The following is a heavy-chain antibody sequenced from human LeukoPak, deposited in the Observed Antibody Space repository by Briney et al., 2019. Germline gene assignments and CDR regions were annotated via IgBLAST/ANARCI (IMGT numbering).Heavy chain of an antibody. CDR3: ARRSDSGSDDGEDYFDY. Sequence: SETLSLTCTVSGGSISSYYWSWIRQPPGKGLEWIGSMYYDGSTYYNPSLTSRVTISVDTSKNHFSLKLTSVTAANPAVYCCARRSDSGSDDGEDYFDYWGQGTLVTVSS. D-gene: IGHD1-26*01. V-gene: IGHV4-39*02. CDR1: GGSISSYY. J-gene: IGHJ4*02. CDR2: MYYDGST.